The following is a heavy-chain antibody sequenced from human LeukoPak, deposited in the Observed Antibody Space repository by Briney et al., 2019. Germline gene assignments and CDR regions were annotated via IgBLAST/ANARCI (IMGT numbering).Heavy chain of an antibody. Sequence: ASGTLSLTCAVYGGSFSGYYWSWIRQPPGKGLEWIGEINHSGSTNYNPSLKSRVTISVDTSKNQSSLKLSSVTAADTAVYYCASQTTSSSWYRIDYWGQGTLVTVSS. D-gene: IGHD6-13*01. J-gene: IGHJ4*02. CDR3: ASQTTSSSWYRIDY. CDR1: GGSFSGYY. CDR2: INHSGST. V-gene: IGHV4-34*01.